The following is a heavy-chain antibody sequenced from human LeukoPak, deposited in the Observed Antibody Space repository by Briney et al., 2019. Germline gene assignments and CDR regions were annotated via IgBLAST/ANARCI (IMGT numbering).Heavy chain of an antibody. CDR3: AVPDTAMVDYVFDY. V-gene: IGHV3-21*01. CDR2: ISSSSGYI. CDR1: GFTFSSYS. J-gene: IGHJ4*02. Sequence: GGSLRLSCAASGFTFSSYSMNWVRQAPGKGLEWVSSISSSSGYIYYADSVRGRFTISRDNAKNSLYLQMNSLRAEDTAVYYCAVPDTAMVDYVFDYWGQGTLVTVSS. D-gene: IGHD5-18*01.